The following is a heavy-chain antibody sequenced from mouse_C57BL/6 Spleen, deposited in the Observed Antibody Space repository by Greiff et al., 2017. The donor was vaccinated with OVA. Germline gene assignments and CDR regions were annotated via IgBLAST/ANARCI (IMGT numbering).Heavy chain of an antibody. Sequence: VKLMESGAELVRPGTSVKVSCKASGYAFTNYLIEWVKQRPGQGLEWIGVINPGSGGTNYNEKFKGKATLTADKSSSTAYMQLSSLTSEDSAVYFCARRGYDGSYWYFDVWGTGTTVTVSS. CDR3: ARRGYDGSYWYFDV. J-gene: IGHJ1*03. D-gene: IGHD2-2*01. V-gene: IGHV1-54*01. CDR2: INPGSGGT. CDR1: GYAFTNYL.